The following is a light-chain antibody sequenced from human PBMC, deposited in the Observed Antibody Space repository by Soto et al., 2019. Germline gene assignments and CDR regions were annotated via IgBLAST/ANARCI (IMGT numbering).Light chain of an antibody. J-gene: IGLJ1*01. Sequence: QPALTQPASVSGAPLQSISISCTESSSDVGSYDFVSWYQQQPGKAPQLMIYEVTKRPSGVSNRFSGSKSGNTASLTISGLQAEDETDYYCCSYAGSSTYVFGTGTKVTVL. CDR1: SSDVGSYDF. CDR3: CSYAGSSTYV. CDR2: EVT. V-gene: IGLV2-23*02.